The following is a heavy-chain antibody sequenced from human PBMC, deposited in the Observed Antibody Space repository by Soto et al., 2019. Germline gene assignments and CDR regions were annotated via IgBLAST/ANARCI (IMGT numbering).Heavy chain of an antibody. Sequence: QVQLVQSGAEVKKPGSSVKVSCKASGGTFSSYAISWVRQAPGQGLEWMRGIIPIFGTANYAQKFQGRVTITADESTSTAYMELSSLRSEDTAVYYCAREAPNGYRRCYFDYWGQGTLVTVSS. D-gene: IGHD5-12*01. CDR3: AREAPNGYRRCYFDY. V-gene: IGHV1-69*01. J-gene: IGHJ4*02. CDR2: IIPIFGTA. CDR1: GGTFSSYA.